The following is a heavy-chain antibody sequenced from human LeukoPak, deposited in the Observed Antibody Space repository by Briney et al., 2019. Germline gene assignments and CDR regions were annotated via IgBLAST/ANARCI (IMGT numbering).Heavy chain of an antibody. J-gene: IGHJ6*02. Sequence: GGSLRLSCAASGFTFSDSWMSWVRQAPGKGLEWVANMNQDGSAKGYVDSVKGRFTISRDNARNSLYLQMSSRRPEDTAVYYCATYTHWVAGDVWARGPLSPSP. D-gene: IGHD3-16*01. CDR3: ATYTHWVAGDV. CDR1: GFTFSDSW. V-gene: IGHV3-7*01. CDR2: MNQDGSAK.